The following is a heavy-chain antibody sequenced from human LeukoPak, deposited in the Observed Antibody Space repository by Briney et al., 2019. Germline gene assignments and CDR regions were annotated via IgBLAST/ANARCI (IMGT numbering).Heavy chain of an antibody. CDR3: AKDLHDSSLYGGMDV. CDR2: IVVGSGNT. V-gene: IGHV1-58*02. D-gene: IGHD3-16*01. CDR1: GFTFTSSA. Sequence: ASVKVSCKASGFTFTSSAMQWVRQARGRRLEWIGWIVVGSGNTNYAQKFQERVTITRDMSTSTAYMELSSLRSEDTALYYCAKDLHDSSLYGGMDVWGQGTTVTVSS. J-gene: IGHJ6*02.